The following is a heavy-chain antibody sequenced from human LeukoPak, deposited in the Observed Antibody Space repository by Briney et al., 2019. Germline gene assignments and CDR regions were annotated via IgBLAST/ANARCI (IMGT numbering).Heavy chain of an antibody. CDR2: INHNGST. J-gene: IGHJ4*02. CDR3: ALRGGSYYYDY. D-gene: IGHD1-26*01. Sequence: SVNLSLTWAVYGGSFCAFYWSWMRPPPGQGLVWFGEINHNGSTNYNPSLKSRLTISVDTSKNQFSLRLSSVTAADTAVYYCALRGGSYYYDYWGQGTLVTVSS. V-gene: IGHV4-34*01. CDR1: GGSFCAFY.